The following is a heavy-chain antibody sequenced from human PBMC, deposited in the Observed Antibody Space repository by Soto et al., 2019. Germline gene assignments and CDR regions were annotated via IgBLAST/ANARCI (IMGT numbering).Heavy chain of an antibody. V-gene: IGHV3-9*01. CDR3: AKGPYDSSGYYNFDY. CDR1: GSTFDDYA. D-gene: IGHD3-22*01. CDR2: ISWNSAAI. J-gene: IGHJ4*02. Sequence: GGSLRLSCAASGSTFDDYAMHWVRQAPGKGLEWVSGISWNSAAIGYADSVRGRFSISRDNAKNSLYLQMNSLRAEDTALYYCAKGPYDSSGYYNFDYWGQGTLVTVSS.